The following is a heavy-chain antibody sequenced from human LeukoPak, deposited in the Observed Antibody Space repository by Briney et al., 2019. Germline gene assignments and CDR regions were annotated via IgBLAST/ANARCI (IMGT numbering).Heavy chain of an antibody. V-gene: IGHV3-23*01. CDR1: GFTFSSYA. Sequence: PGGSLRLSCAAAGFTFSSYAMNWVRQAPGKGLEWVSVIGGSGSSTNYADSVKGRFTISRDNSKNTLYLQMNSLRVEDTAVYYCAKDQVSLAGRASYIDCWGQGTLVTVSS. CDR3: AKDQVSLAGRASYIDC. J-gene: IGHJ4*02. CDR2: IGGSGSST. D-gene: IGHD6-19*01.